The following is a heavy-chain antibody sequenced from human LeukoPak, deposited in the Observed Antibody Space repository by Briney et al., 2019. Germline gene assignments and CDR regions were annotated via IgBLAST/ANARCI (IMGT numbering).Heavy chain of an antibody. J-gene: IGHJ4*02. CDR3: TRFLTAIAVAGLFDY. V-gene: IGHV3-21*01. Sequence: GGSLRLSCAASGFTFSSYSMNWVRQAPGKGLEWVSSISSSSSYIYYADSVKGRFTISRDNAKNSLYLQMNSLTAEDTAVYYCTRFLTAIAVAGLFDYWGQGTLVTVSS. CDR1: GFTFSSYS. D-gene: IGHD6-19*01. CDR2: ISSSSSYI.